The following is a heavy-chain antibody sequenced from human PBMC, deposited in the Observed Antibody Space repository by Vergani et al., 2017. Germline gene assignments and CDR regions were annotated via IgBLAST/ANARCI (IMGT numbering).Heavy chain of an antibody. Sequence: QVQLVESGGGVVQPGRSLRLSCTSSGFTFSTYAMHWVRQAPGKGLEWVAIIYYGGSQKYYADSVKGRFTISRDNSRNTLDLLMSSLRAEDTAIYYCVREGSYCGSTTCRNPSYVYYYHMDVWGEGTAVTVSS. CDR1: GFTFSTYA. D-gene: IGHD2-21*01. J-gene: IGHJ6*03. V-gene: IGHV3-33*01. CDR3: VREGSYCGSTTCRNPSYVYYYHMDV. CDR2: IYYGGSQK.